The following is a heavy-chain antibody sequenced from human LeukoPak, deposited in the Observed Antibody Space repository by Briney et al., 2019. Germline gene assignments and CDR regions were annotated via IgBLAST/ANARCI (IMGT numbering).Heavy chain of an antibody. J-gene: IGHJ5*02. CDR1: GYTFTSYY. D-gene: IGHD6-19*01. CDR3: ARDTGYNKAVATQAPGFDP. Sequence: VASVKVSCKASGYTFTSYYMHWVRQAPGQGLEWMGIINPSGGSTSYAQKFQGRVTMTRDTSTSTVYMELSSLRSEDAAVYYCARDTGYNKAVATQAPGFDPWGQGTLVTVSS. V-gene: IGHV1-46*01. CDR2: INPSGGST.